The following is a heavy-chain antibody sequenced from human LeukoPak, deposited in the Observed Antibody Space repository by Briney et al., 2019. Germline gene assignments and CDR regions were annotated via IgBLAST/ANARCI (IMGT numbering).Heavy chain of an antibody. J-gene: IGHJ4*02. CDR1: GYTLTEIS. V-gene: IGHV1-2*02. CDR2: INPNSDT. D-gene: IGHD5-18*01. CDR3: AKDTGNFNLGDY. Sequence: ASVKVSCKVSGYTLTEISMHWVRQAPGQGLEWMGWINPNSDTKYAEKFQGRVTMTRDTSISTAYMELRRLRSDDTAVYYCAKDTGNFNLGDYWGQGTLVTVSS.